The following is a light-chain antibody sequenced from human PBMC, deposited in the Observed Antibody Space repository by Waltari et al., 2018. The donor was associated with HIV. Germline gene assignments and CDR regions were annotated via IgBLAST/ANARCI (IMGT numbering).Light chain of an antibody. CDR3: AAWDDRLNGLV. CDR1: SSNIGSNS. Sequence: QSVLTQPPSTSGTPGQRVTISCSGGSSNIGSNSVNWYQQFPGTAPKLLIHNNNQRPSGVPHQFSGSKSGTSASLAISGLQSEDEAHYYCAAWDDRLNGLVFGGGTKLTVL. CDR2: NNN. V-gene: IGLV1-44*01. J-gene: IGLJ2*01.